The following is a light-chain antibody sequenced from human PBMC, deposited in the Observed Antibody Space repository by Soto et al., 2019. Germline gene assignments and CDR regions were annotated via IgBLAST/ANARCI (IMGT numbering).Light chain of an antibody. CDR2: EVS. Sequence: QSVLTQPASVSGSPGQSITISCTGTSSDVGGYNYVSWYQQHPGKAPKLMIYEVSNRPSGVSNRFSGSKSGNTASLTISGLQAEDHADYYCSSYTSSSTYVFGTGTKVTVL. V-gene: IGLV2-14*01. CDR3: SSYTSSSTYV. CDR1: SSDVGGYNY. J-gene: IGLJ1*01.